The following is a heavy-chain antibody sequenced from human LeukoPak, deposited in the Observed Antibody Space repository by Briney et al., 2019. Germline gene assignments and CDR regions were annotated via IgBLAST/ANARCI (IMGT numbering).Heavy chain of an antibody. J-gene: IGHJ5*02. D-gene: IGHD4-23*01. CDR3: ARDQAVVTYWFDP. V-gene: IGHV1-18*01. CDR2: ISAHNGNT. CDR1: GYTFTSYG. Sequence: GASVKVSCKASGYTFTSYGISWVRQAPGQGLEWMGWISAHNGNTNYAQKLQGRVTMTTDTSTSTAYMELRSLRSDDAAVYYCARDQAVVTYWFDPWGQGTLVTVSS.